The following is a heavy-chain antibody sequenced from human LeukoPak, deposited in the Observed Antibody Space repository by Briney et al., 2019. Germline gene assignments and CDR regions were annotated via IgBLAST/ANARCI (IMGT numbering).Heavy chain of an antibody. D-gene: IGHD2-2*01. V-gene: IGHV4-59*01. CDR1: GGSISSYY. CDR2: IYYSGST. J-gene: IGHJ5*02. Sequence: SETLSLXCTVSGGSISSYYWSWIRRPPGEGLEAIGYIYYSGSTNYNPSLKSRVTISVDTSKNQFSLKLSSVTAADTAVYYCARTRVYCSSTSCYPSHFDPWGQGTLVTVSS. CDR3: ARTRVYCSSTSCYPSHFDP.